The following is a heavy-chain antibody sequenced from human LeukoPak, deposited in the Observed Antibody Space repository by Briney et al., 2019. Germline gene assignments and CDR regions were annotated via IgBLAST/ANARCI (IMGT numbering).Heavy chain of an antibody. CDR3: ATSRYSSGSVDDS. Sequence: GGSLRLSCAASGFTFNSETMNWVRQAPGKGLEWVSYISSGGNTIYYADSVKGRFTISRDHSKNTLYLQMSSLRAEDTGVYYCATSRYSSGSVDDSWGQGTPVTVSS. J-gene: IGHJ4*02. V-gene: IGHV3-48*01. CDR2: ISSGGNTI. CDR1: GFTFNSET. D-gene: IGHD2-15*01.